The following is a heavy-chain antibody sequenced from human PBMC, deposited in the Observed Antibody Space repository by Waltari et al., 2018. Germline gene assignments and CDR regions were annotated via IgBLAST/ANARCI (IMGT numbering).Heavy chain of an antibody. Sequence: QVQLQESGPGLVKPLETLSLTCTVSGGSISSYYWSWIRQPPGKGLEWIGYIYYSGSTNYNPSLKSRVTISVDTSKNQFSLKLSSVTAADTAVYYCARVSYYDFWSGYPDPYYYYYYMDVWGKGTTVTISS. CDR3: ARVSYYDFWSGYPDPYYYYYYMDV. V-gene: IGHV4-59*01. J-gene: IGHJ6*03. CDR2: IYYSGST. CDR1: GGSISSYY. D-gene: IGHD3-3*01.